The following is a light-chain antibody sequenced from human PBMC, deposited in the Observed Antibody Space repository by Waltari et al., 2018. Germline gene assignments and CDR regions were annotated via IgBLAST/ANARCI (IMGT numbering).Light chain of an antibody. V-gene: IGKV1-39*01. CDR3: QQSYSPRYT. CDR2: AAS. Sequence: DIQMTQSPSSLSASVGDRVTITCRASQSISSYLNWYQQKPGKAPKLLIYAASSLQRGVPSRFSGSGSGTDFTLTISSLQPEDFATYYCQQSYSPRYTFGQGTKLEIK. CDR1: QSISSY. J-gene: IGKJ2*01.